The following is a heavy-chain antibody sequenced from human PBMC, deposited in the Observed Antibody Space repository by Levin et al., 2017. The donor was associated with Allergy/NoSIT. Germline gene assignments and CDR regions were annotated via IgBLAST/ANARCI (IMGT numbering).Heavy chain of an antibody. CDR1: GDSVTRTSSY. CDR2: IHYSGST. D-gene: IGHD4-17*01. CDR3: ARLNYTDSLNFHGMDV. Sequence: RSQTLSLTCSVSGDSVTRTSSYWGWIRQPPGKGLEWIGSIHYSGSTYYNPSLKSRVTVSVDTSKNQFSLRLTSVTAADTAVYYCARLNYTDSLNFHGMDVWGQGTTVTVSS. V-gene: IGHV4-39*01. J-gene: IGHJ6*02.